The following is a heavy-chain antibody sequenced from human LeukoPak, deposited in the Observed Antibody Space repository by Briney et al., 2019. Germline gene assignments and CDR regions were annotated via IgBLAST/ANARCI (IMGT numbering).Heavy chain of an antibody. CDR1: GESFSGYY. CDR3: ARGRWSATDYDSSSYRGGYYYMDV. CDR2: INHSGSA. J-gene: IGHJ6*03. Sequence: PSETLSLTCAVYGESFSGYYWTWIRHPPRKGLEWIGEINHSGSAKYNPSLKTPLTISVEPPKNQFSLELNFVTAADTAVYYCARGRWSATDYDSSSYRGGYYYMDVWGKGTTVTVSS. V-gene: IGHV4-34*01. D-gene: IGHD3-22*01.